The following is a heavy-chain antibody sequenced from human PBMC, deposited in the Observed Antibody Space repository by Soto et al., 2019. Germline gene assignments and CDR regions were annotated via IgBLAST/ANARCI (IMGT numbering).Heavy chain of an antibody. CDR2: IKQDGSEK. J-gene: IGHJ3*02. V-gene: IGHV3-7*01. CDR3: ARDRSRRGWREVYYASGDAFDI. D-gene: IGHD3-22*01. CDR1: GFTFSSYW. Sequence: SLSLSCAASGFTFSSYWMSWVRQAPGKGLEWVANIKQDGSEKYYVDSVKGRFTISRDNAKNSQYLQMNSLRAEDTAVYYCARDRSRRGWREVYYASGDAFDIWGQGTMVTV.